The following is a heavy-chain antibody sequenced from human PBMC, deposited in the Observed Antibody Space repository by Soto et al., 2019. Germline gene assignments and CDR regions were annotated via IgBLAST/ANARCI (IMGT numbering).Heavy chain of an antibody. D-gene: IGHD3-22*01. CDR3: ARDYYHSSGPGRLDP. J-gene: IGHJ5*02. CDR2: VNPHSGGT. CDR1: GYSFIGHY. V-gene: IGHV1-2*02. Sequence: ASVKVSCKASGYSFIGHYLHWVRQAPGQGLEWMGWVNPHSGGTFYVQKFQGRITMTRDTSTSTAYMELSRLRSDDTAVYFCARDYYHSSGPGRLDPSGQGALVTVS.